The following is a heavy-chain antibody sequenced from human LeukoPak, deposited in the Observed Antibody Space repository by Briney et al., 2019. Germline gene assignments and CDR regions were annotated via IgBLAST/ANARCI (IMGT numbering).Heavy chain of an antibody. CDR1: GFIFDDYA. V-gene: IGHV3-43*02. J-gene: IGHJ3*02. CDR2: ISGDGGRT. Sequence: PGGPLRLSCAASGFIFDDYAMHWVRQAPGKGQEWVSLISGDGGRTYYTDSVKGRFTISRDNSKHSLYLQMNSLRTEDTALYYCTKNGGYSDAFDIWGEGTMVTVSS. D-gene: IGHD3-10*01. CDR3: TKNGGYSDAFDI.